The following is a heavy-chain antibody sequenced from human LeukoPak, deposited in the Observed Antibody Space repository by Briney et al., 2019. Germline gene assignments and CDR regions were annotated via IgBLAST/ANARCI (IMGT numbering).Heavy chain of an antibody. D-gene: IGHD3-22*01. CDR1: GYTFTGYY. CDR3: ARGKYYYDSSGYYYSY. CDR2: INPNSGGT. Sequence: ASVKVSCKASGYTFTGYYMHWVRQAPGQGLEWMGWINPNSGGTNYAQKFQGRVTMTRDTSISTAYMELSRLRSDDTAVYYCARGKYYYDSSGYYYSYWGQGTLVTVSS. J-gene: IGHJ4*02. V-gene: IGHV1-2*02.